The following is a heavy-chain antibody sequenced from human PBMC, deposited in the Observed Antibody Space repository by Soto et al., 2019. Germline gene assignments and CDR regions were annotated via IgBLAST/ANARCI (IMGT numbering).Heavy chain of an antibody. Sequence: EVQLVESGGGLVQPGGSLRLSCAASGFAFSTYWMHWVRQAPGKGLLWVARIKFDGSSTYSADSVKGRFTISRDDATNTLYLRMNGLRVDDTAVYYCARGAKNIYAMDVWGQGTTVTVSS. V-gene: IGHV3-74*01. CDR3: ARGAKNIYAMDV. CDR1: GFAFSTYW. J-gene: IGHJ6*02. CDR2: IKFDGSST.